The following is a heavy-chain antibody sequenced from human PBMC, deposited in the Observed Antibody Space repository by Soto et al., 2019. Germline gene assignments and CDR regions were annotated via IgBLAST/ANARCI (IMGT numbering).Heavy chain of an antibody. CDR3: ARDRIAAAGTRKWFDP. J-gene: IGHJ5*02. V-gene: IGHV1-3*01. D-gene: IGHD6-13*01. CDR2: INAGNGNT. CDR1: GYTFTSYA. Sequence: QVHLVQSGAEVKKPGASVKVSCKASGYTFTSYAMHWVRQAPGQRLEWMGWINAGNGNTKYSQKFQDRVTITRDTSASTAYMELSSLRSEDTAVYSCARDRIAAAGTRKWFDPWGQGTLVTVSS.